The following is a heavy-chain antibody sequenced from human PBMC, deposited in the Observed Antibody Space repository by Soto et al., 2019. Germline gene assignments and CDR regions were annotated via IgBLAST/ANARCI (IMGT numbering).Heavy chain of an antibody. Sequence: ASVKVSCKASGFTFTSSSFQWVRQARGQRLEWIGWIAVGSGYTNYAQRFQDRVTLTRDMSTATTYMELSRLTSEDTAIYYCAADATAWQQMVPSDYWGQGTLVTVSS. D-gene: IGHD2-8*01. CDR3: AADATAWQQMVPSDY. V-gene: IGHV1-58*01. CDR2: IAVGSGYT. CDR1: GFTFTSSS. J-gene: IGHJ4*02.